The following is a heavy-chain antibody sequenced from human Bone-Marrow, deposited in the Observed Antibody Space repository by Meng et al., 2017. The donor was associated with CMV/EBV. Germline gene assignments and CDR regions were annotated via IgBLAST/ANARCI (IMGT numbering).Heavy chain of an antibody. V-gene: IGHV4-34*01. CDR3: ASGGRAVAGTGGWFDP. Sequence: SETLSLTCAVYGGSFSGYYWSWIRQPPGKGLEWIGEINHSGSTNYNPSLKSRVTLSVDTSKNQFSLKLSSVTAAYTAVYYCASGGRAVAGTGGWFDPWGQGTLVTVSS. CDR1: GGSFSGYY. J-gene: IGHJ5*02. D-gene: IGHD6-19*01. CDR2: INHSGST.